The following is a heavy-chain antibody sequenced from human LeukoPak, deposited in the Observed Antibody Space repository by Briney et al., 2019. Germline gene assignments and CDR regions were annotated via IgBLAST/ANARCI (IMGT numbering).Heavy chain of an antibody. CDR2: INHSGST. CDR3: ARGRTWNYSWFDP. J-gene: IGHJ5*02. CDR1: GGSFSGYY. D-gene: IGHD1-7*01. V-gene: IGHV4-34*01. Sequence: PSETLSLTCAVYGGSFSGYYWSWIRRPPGKGLEWIGEINHSGSTNYNPSLKSRVTISVDTSKNQLSLKLSSVTAADTAVYYCARGRTWNYSWFDPWGQGTLVTVSS.